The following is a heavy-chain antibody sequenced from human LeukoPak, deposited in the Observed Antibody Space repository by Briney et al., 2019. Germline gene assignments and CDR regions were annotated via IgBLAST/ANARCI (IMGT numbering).Heavy chain of an antibody. CDR3: ARDRYYDSSGGEDYFDY. D-gene: IGHD3-22*01. CDR1: GGTFSSYA. CDR2: IIPIFGTA. V-gene: IGHV1-69*05. Sequence: ASVKVSCKASGGTFSSYAISWVRQAPGQGLEWMGGIIPIFGTANYAQKFQGRVTITTDESTSTAYMELSSLRSEDTAVYYCARDRYYDSSGGEDYFDYWGQGILVTVSS. J-gene: IGHJ4*02.